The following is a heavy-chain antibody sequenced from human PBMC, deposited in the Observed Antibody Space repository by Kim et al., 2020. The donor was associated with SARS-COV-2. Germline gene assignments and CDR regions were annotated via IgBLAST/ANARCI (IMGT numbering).Heavy chain of an antibody. V-gene: IGHV1-2*02. J-gene: IGHJ5*02. D-gene: IGHD3-3*01. CDR2: INPYSGDT. CDR1: GYTFTDYY. Sequence: ASVKVSCKASGYTFTDYYIHWVRPAPGQGLEWMGWINPYSGDTNYAQKFQGRVTMTRDTSISTPYVELTSLRSDDTAVYYCARSAHFWSGHYLDLWGQGTLITVSP. CDR3: ARSAHFWSGHYLDL.